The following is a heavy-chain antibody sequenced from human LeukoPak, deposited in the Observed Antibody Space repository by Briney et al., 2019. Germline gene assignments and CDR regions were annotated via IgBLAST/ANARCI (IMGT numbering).Heavy chain of an antibody. CDR1: GFTFSSYG. D-gene: IGHD6-19*01. CDR2: IRYDGSNK. V-gene: IGHV3-30*02. J-gene: IGHJ4*02. CDR3: ARNIAVARNVDY. Sequence: GGSLRLSCAASGFTFSSYGMHWVRQAPGKGLEWVAFIRYDGSNKYYADSVKGRFTISKDNSKNTLYLQMNSLRAEDTAVYYCARNIAVARNVDYWGQGTLVTVSS.